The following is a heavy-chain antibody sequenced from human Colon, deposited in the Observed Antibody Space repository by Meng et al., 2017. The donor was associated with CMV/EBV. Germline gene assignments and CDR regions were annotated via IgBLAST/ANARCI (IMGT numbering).Heavy chain of an antibody. CDR1: GFPFSTYA. D-gene: IGHD6-19*01. Sequence: GESLKISCAGSGFPFSTYAMSWVRQAPGKGLEWVSGINWNGGSTGYADSVKGRFTISRDNAKNTLYLQMNSLRADDTAVYFCAKDLSPGIAVFDYWGQGTLVTVSS. V-gene: IGHV3-20*04. CDR3: AKDLSPGIAVFDY. J-gene: IGHJ4*02. CDR2: INWNGGST.